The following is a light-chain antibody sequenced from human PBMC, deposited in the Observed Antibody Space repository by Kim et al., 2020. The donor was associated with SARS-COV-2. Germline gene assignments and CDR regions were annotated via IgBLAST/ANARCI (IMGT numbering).Light chain of an antibody. CDR1: QSVSSSY. V-gene: IGKV3-20*01. Sequence: EIELTQSPGTLSLSPGERATLSCRASQSVSSSYLAWYQQKPGQAPRLLIYGASSRAAGLPDRFSGSGSGTDFTLTISRLEAEDFAVYYCQQYGSSPRTFGQGTKVDIK. CDR3: QQYGSSPRT. CDR2: GAS. J-gene: IGKJ1*01.